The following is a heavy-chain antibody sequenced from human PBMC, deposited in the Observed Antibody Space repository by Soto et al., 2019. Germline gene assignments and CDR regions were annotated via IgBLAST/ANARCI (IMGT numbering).Heavy chain of an antibody. Sequence: QVQLVQSGTEVRKPGASVKVSCKASGYTFINYGITWVRQAPGQGLEWMGWITAYNGNTNYAESLQGRVTMTTDTSTSTAYMELRSLRSDDTAVYFCARDDFGDLWRVLDMWGQGTMLTVSS. J-gene: IGHJ3*02. CDR1: GYTFINYG. CDR3: ARDDFGDLWRVLDM. V-gene: IGHV1-18*04. D-gene: IGHD4-17*01. CDR2: ITAYNGNT.